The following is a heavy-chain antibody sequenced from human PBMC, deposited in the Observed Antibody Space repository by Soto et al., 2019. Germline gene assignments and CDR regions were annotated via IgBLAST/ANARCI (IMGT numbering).Heavy chain of an antibody. D-gene: IGHD3-16*01. V-gene: IGHV3-23*01. CDR3: ARPYVEVAVNDAFDI. CDR1: GFTFSTYA. CDR2: IGTHADTT. Sequence: EVQLLESGGGLVQPGGSLRLSCAASGFTFSTYALTWVRQAPGKGLEWVSSIGTHADTTYYVDYVKGRFSISRDNSKNTVYLQMSSLSAEDTAVYYCARPYVEVAVNDAFDIWGRGTMVTVSS. J-gene: IGHJ3*02.